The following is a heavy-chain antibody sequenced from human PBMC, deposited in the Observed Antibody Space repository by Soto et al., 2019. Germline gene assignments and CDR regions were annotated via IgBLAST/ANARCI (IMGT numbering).Heavy chain of an antibody. Sequence: SEILSLTCTVSGDSISSGSYWGWIRQPPGEGPEWIASIYHGGTTFYNPSLKSRISISVDTSKNQFSLRLTSVTAADTATYYCARVHVMVVAGSTFDYWGPGTLVTVSS. CDR3: ARVHVMVVAGSTFDY. D-gene: IGHD6-19*01. CDR1: GDSISSGSY. J-gene: IGHJ4*03. V-gene: IGHV4-38-2*02. CDR2: IYHGGTT.